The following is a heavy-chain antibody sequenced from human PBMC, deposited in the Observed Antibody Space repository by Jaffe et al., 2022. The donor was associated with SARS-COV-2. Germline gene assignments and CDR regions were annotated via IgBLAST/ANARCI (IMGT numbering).Heavy chain of an antibody. V-gene: IGHV3-23*01. D-gene: IGHD3-9*01. J-gene: IGHJ5*02. CDR3: AKATYHYDILTGYYRGCFDP. Sequence: EVQLLESGGGLVQPGGSLRLSCAASGFTFSSYAMSWVRQAPGKGLEWVSAISGSGGSTYYADSVKGRFTISRDNSKNTLYLQMNSLRAEDTAVYYCAKATYHYDILTGYYRGCFDPWGQGTLVTVSS. CDR1: GFTFSSYA. CDR2: ISGSGGST.